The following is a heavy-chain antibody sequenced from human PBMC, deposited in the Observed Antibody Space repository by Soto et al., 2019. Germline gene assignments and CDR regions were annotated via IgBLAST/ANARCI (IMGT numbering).Heavy chain of an antibody. J-gene: IGHJ1*01. CDR3: EQDGVTGSDGRDH. V-gene: IGHV3-23*01. Sequence: PGGSLRLSCAASGFKFSTYTMTWVRQAPGKGLEWVSSIKTNGDKYYADSVKGRFTISRDNSKDTVFLLMNSLRVEDTAKYYCEQDGVTGSDGRDHWGRGT. D-gene: IGHD1-20*01. CDR2: IKTNGDK. CDR1: GFKFSTYT.